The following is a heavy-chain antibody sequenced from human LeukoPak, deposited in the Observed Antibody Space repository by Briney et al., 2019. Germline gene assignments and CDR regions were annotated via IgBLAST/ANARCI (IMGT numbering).Heavy chain of an antibody. CDR1: GFTFSSYA. CDR3: ARASLLGSRFDAFDI. J-gene: IGHJ3*02. Sequence: PGGSLRLSCAVSGFTFSSYAMHWVRQAPGKGLEWVAVISYDGSNKYYADSVKGRFTISRDNSKNTLYLQMNSLRAEDTAVYYCARASLLGSRFDAFDIWGQGTMVTVSS. D-gene: IGHD3-10*01. V-gene: IGHV3-30*04. CDR2: ISYDGSNK.